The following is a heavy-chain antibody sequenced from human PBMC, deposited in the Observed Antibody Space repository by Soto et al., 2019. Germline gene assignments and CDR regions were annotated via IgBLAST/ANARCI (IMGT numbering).Heavy chain of an antibody. J-gene: IGHJ6*02. CDR3: ARDLAVVVAATPPRGMDV. V-gene: IGHV1-2*02. Sequence: GASVKVSCKASGYTFTGYYMHWLRQSPGQGLEWMGWINPNSGGTNYAQKFQGRVTMTRDTSISTAYMELSRLRSDDTAVYYCARDLAVVVAATPPRGMDVWGQGTTVTVSS. CDR1: GYTFTGYY. D-gene: IGHD2-15*01. CDR2: INPNSGGT.